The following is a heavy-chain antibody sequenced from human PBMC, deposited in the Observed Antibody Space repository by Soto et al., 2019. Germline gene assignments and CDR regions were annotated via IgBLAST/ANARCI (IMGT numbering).Heavy chain of an antibody. D-gene: IGHD6-13*01. Sequence: PSETLSLTCTVSGGSISSSSYYWGWIRQPPGKGLEWIGSIYYSGSTYYNPSLKSRVTISVDTSKNQFSLKLSSVTAADTAVYYCARVRIAAAWWFDPWGQGTLVTVSS. CDR3: ARVRIAAAWWFDP. CDR2: IYYSGST. V-gene: IGHV4-39*07. J-gene: IGHJ5*02. CDR1: GGSISSSSYY.